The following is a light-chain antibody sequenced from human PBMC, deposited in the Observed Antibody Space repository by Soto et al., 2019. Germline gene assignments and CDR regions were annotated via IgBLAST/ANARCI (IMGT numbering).Light chain of an antibody. J-gene: IGKJ4*01. CDR2: AAS. CDR1: QGIGNW. CDR3: QQYDSIPLT. V-gene: IGKV1D-16*01. Sequence: DIQMTQSPSSLSASVGDRITITCRASQGIGNWLAWYQQKPGKAPKSLIYAASNLQSGVPSRFSGTGSGTDFTLTISSLQPEDFATYYCQQYDSIPLTFGGGTKVEMK.